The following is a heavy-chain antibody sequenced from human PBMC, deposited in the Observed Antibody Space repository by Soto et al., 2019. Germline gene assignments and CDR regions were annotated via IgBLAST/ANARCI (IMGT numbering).Heavy chain of an antibody. CDR3: AREPRYMAIPYPDSDGYNCSDD. CDR2: INASGGST. D-gene: IGHD1-1*01. Sequence: GASVKVSCKASGYTFTSYYMHWVRQAPGQGLEWMGIINASGGSTSYAQKFQGRVTMTRDTSTSTVYMELSSLRSEDTAVYYCAREPRYMAIPYPDSDGYNCSDDWCQGTTVTVSS. V-gene: IGHV1-46*01. J-gene: IGHJ6*02. CDR1: GYTFTSYY.